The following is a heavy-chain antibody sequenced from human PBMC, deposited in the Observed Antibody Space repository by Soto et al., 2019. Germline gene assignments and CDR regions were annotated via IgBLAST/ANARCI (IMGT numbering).Heavy chain of an antibody. CDR3: AKEGCSSTSCVAFLDV. D-gene: IGHD2-2*01. Sequence: PGGSLRLSCAASGFTFSSSGMHWVRQAPGKGLEWVAVISYDGSKKYYADSVKGRFTTSRDNSKDTVYLQMNSLRAEDTAVYYCAKEGCSSTSCVAFLDVWGRGTTVTVSS. CDR1: GFTFSSSG. CDR2: ISYDGSKK. V-gene: IGHV3-30*18. J-gene: IGHJ6*02.